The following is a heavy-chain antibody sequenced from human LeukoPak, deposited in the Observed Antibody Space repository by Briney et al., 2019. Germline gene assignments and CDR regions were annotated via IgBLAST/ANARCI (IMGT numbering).Heavy chain of an antibody. Sequence: GRSLRLSCAASGFTFSNFAMHWVRQAPGKGLEWVSAISGSGAATFNADSVKGRFTISRDNSKNTLSLQMNSLRAEDTAVFYCARSIYASGSYYAFDIWGQGTMVTVSS. D-gene: IGHD3-10*01. J-gene: IGHJ3*02. CDR3: ARSIYASGSYYAFDI. CDR1: GFTFSNFA. V-gene: IGHV3-23*01. CDR2: ISGSGAAT.